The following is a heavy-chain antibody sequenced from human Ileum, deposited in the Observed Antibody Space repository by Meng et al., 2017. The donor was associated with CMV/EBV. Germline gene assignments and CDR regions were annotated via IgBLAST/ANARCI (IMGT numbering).Heavy chain of an antibody. CDR2: IYSSGST. CDR1: GDSISSNS. Sequence: QGQLQESGSGLVKPSVTLSLTCTVAGDSISSNSWSWIRQPAGKGLEWIGRIYSSGSTFYNPSLNSRVTMSVDTSKNQFSLSLASVTAADTAIYFCAREESVGIAVTGTFDYWGQGILVTVSS. CDR3: AREESVGIAVTGTFDY. V-gene: IGHV4-4*07. D-gene: IGHD6-19*01. J-gene: IGHJ4*02.